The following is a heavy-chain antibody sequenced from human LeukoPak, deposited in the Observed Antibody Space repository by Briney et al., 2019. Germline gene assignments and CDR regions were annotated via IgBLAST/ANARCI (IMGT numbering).Heavy chain of an antibody. CDR2: ISGSGGST. CDR1: GFTVSSNY. D-gene: IGHD6-19*01. CDR3: AKAPIAVAGTSNYFDY. V-gene: IGHV3-23*01. Sequence: GGSLRLSCAASGFTVSSNYMSWVRQAPGKGLEWVSAISGSGGSTYYADSVKGRFTISRDNSKNTLYLQMNSLRTEDTAVYYCAKAPIAVAGTSNYFDYWGQGTLVTVSS. J-gene: IGHJ4*02.